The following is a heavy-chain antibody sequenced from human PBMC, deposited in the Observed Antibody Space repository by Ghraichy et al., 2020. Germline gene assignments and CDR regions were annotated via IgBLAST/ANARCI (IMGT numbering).Heavy chain of an antibody. CDR3: ARGALIAAAGGPNWFDP. CDR2: IYTSGST. CDR1: GGSISSGSYY. D-gene: IGHD6-13*01. Sequence: SETLSLTCTVSGGSISSGSYYWSWIRQPAGKGLEWIGRIYTSGSTNYNPSLKSRVTISVDTSKNQFSLKLSSVTAADTAVYYCARGALIAAAGGPNWFDPWGQGTLVTVSS. V-gene: IGHV4-61*02. J-gene: IGHJ5*02.